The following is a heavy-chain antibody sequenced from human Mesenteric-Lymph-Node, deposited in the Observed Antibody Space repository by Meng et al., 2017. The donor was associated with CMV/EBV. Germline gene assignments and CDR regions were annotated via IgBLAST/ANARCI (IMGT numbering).Heavy chain of an antibody. V-gene: IGHV1-69*13. Sequence: SVKVSCKASGGTFTTYAVNWVRQAPGQRLEWMGGIIPIFGTANYAQKFQGRVALTADESTGTAYMELSGLRSEDTALYYCARAPTVTTNRRQYYFDLWGQGTLVTVSS. CDR1: GGTFTTYA. CDR2: IIPIFGTA. J-gene: IGHJ4*02. CDR3: ARAPTVTTNRRQYYFDL. D-gene: IGHD4-11*01.